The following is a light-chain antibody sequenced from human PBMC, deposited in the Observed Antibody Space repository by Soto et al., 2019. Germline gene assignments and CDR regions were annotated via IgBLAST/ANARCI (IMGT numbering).Light chain of an antibody. V-gene: IGKV1-39*01. CDR1: QSISKY. Sequence: DIQMTQSPSSLSASVGDRVTLTCRASQSISKYLNWYQLKSGKGPKLLIYGTSTLQSGVPSRFSGSGSGTDFTLTISDLQPEDFAVYYCQQGDSPLLTFGGGTRVEIK. J-gene: IGKJ4*01. CDR2: GTS. CDR3: QQGDSPLLT.